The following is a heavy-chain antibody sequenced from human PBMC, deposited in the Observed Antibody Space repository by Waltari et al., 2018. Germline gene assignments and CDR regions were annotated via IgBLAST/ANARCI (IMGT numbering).Heavy chain of an antibody. V-gene: IGHV3-23*04. J-gene: IGHJ4*02. CDR1: GLTFSSYA. D-gene: IGHD3-10*01. Sequence: EVQLVESGGGLVQPGGSLRLSCAASGLTFSSYARRRVRQAPGKGLEWVSAISGSGGSTYYADSVKGRFTISRDNSKNTLYLQMNSLRAEDTAVYYCAKSSVWFRELDEYGYWGQGTLVTVSS. CDR3: AKSSVWFRELDEYGY. CDR2: ISGSGGST.